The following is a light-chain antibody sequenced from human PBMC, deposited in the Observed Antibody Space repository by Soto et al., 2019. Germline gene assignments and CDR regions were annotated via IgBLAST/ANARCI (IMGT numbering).Light chain of an antibody. CDR2: EVS. Sequence: QSVLTQPASVSGSPGQSITISCTGTSSDVGGYEYVSWYQQHPGKAPKLMIYEVSDRPSGVSSRFSGSKSGNTASLTISGLQAEDEADYYCSSYRGGSTYVFGTGTRSPS. CDR3: SSYRGGSTYV. J-gene: IGLJ1*01. V-gene: IGLV2-14*01. CDR1: SSDVGGYEY.